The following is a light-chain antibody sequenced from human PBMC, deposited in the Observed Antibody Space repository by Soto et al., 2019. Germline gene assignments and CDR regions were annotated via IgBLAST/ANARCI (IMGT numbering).Light chain of an antibody. J-gene: IGKJ2*01. Sequence: DIQMTQSPSSLSASVGDRVTITCRASQSISSRLNWYQQKPGKAPKLLIYTASTLQSGVPSRVSGSGSGTDFTLTISSLQPEDSATYYCQQSYSTPPDTFGQGTKLEIK. CDR3: QQSYSTPPDT. CDR1: QSISSR. V-gene: IGKV1-39*01. CDR2: TAS.